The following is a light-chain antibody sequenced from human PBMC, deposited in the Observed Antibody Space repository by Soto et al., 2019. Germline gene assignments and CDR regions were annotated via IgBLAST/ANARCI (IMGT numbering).Light chain of an antibody. Sequence: EIVLTQSPATLSLSPGERATLSCRASQSVSSYLAWYQQKPGQAPRLLIYDASNRSTGIPARFSGSGSGTDYTLTISSLKAEDFAVYYRQQRSNWPAFGQGTKVEIK. CDR1: QSVSSY. CDR3: QQRSNWPA. J-gene: IGKJ1*01. V-gene: IGKV3-11*01. CDR2: DAS.